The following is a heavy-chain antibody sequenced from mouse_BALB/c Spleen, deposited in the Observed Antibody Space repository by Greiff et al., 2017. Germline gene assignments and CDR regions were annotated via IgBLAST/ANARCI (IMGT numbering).Heavy chain of an antibody. J-gene: IGHJ4*01. V-gene: IGHV1-9*01. CDR1: GYTFSSYW. D-gene: IGHD2-1*01. CDR2: ILPGSGST. Sequence: QVQLQQSGAELMKPGASVKISCKATGYTFSSYWIEWVKQRPGHGLEWIGEILPGSGSTNYNEKFKGKATFTADTSSNTAYMQLSSLTSEDSAVYYCASSGNYDYYAMDYWGQGTSVTVSS. CDR3: ASSGNYDYYAMDY.